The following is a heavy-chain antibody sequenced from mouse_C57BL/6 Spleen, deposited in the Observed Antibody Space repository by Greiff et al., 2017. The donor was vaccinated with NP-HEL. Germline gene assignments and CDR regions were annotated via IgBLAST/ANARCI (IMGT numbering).Heavy chain of an antibody. D-gene: IGHD1-1*01. V-gene: IGHV1-82*01. CDR1: GYAFTSSW. Sequence: QVQLKQSGPELVRPGASVKISCKASGYAFTSSWMNWVKQRPGQGLEWIGRIYPGDGDTNYNGKFKGKATLTADKSSSTAYMQLSSLTSEDSAVYCCARGTTVRYWGQGTTLTVSS. CDR2: IYPGDGDT. CDR3: ARGTTVRY. J-gene: IGHJ2*01.